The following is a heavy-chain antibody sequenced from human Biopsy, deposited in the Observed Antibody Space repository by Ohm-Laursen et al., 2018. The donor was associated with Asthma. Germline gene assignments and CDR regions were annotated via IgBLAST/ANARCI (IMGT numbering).Heavy chain of an antibody. CDR2: IYSGGTS. Sequence: SLRLSCAASGFAVSRDYMFWVRQAPGKGLEWVSVIYSGGTSHTADSARGRFTISKDYSKNTLYLQIHSLRAEDTAVYYCARGDSSNWSHYYFDCWGQGTLVTVSS. D-gene: IGHD3-22*01. V-gene: IGHV3-53*01. CDR3: ARGDSSNWSHYYFDC. J-gene: IGHJ4*02. CDR1: GFAVSRDY.